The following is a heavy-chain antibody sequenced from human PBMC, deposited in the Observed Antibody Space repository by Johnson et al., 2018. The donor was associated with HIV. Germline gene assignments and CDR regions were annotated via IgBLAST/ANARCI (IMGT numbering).Heavy chain of an antibody. Sequence: VQLVESGGGLVQPGGSLRLSCAASGFTFSSYWMHWVRQAPGKGLVWVSRINSDGSSTSYADSVKGRFTISRDNAKNTLYLQMNSLRAEDTAVYYCARDLHDSSGKSANLADDAFDIWGQGTMVAVSS. V-gene: IGHV3-74*01. CDR3: ARDLHDSSGKSANLADDAFDI. J-gene: IGHJ3*02. CDR2: INSDGSST. D-gene: IGHD3-22*01. CDR1: GFTFSSYW.